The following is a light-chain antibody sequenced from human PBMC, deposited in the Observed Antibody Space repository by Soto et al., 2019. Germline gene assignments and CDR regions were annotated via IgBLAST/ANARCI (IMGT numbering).Light chain of an antibody. V-gene: IGKV3-15*01. J-gene: IGKJ4*01. CDR2: DAS. Sequence: EIVMTQSPATLSVSPGERATLSCRARQSVNSNLAWYRQKPGQAPSLLISDASTRATGVPARFSGSGSGTEVTLTISSLQSEDSGIYYCQQYNFWPPHTFGGGIKVEIK. CDR3: QQYNFWPPHT. CDR1: QSVNSN.